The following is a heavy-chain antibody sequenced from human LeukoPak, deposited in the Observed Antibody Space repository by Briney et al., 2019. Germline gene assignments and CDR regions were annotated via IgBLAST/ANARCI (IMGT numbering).Heavy chain of an antibody. V-gene: IGHV3-21*01. CDR2: ISSSSKYI. D-gene: IGHD1-1*01. CDR1: GFTFSSYT. Sequence: PGGSVRLSCAASGFTFSSYTMTWVRQAPGKGLEWISSISSSSKYIYYGDSVRGRFTTSRDNAKNFLYLQMDSQKGEDTAIYYCAREGLHPRIQLPGHYSDSWGPGTLVIVSS. CDR3: AREGLHPRIQLPGHYSDS. J-gene: IGHJ4*02.